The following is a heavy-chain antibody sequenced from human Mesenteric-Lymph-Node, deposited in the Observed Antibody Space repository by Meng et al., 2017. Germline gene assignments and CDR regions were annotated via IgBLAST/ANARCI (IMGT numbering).Heavy chain of an antibody. CDR3: ASAPQGRRILDRYFDY. V-gene: IGHV3-7*01. Sequence: GESLKISCAASGFTFNDYAMHWVRQAPGKGLEWVANIKQDGSEKYYVDSVKGRFTISRDNAKNSLYLQMNSLRAEDTAVYYCASAPQGRRILDRYFDYWGQGTLVTVSS. CDR2: IKQDGSEK. CDR1: GFTFNDYA. D-gene: IGHD2/OR15-2a*01. J-gene: IGHJ4*02.